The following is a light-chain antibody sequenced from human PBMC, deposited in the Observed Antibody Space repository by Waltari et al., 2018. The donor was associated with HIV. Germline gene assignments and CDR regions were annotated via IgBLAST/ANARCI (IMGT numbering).Light chain of an antibody. CDR1: SSNIGRNT. J-gene: IGLJ3*02. CDR2: SSN. Sequence: QSMLTQPPSASGTPGQRVTISCSGSSSNIGRNTVNWYQQLPGTALKLLIYSSNHRPSGVPDRFSGSKSGTSASLAISGLQSEDEADYYCATWDDSLNGRVFGGGTKLTVL. CDR3: ATWDDSLNGRV. V-gene: IGLV1-44*01.